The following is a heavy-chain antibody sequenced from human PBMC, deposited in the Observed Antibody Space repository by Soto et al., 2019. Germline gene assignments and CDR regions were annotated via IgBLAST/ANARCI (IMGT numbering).Heavy chain of an antibody. CDR3: ARFYPSALGPLYYYYYMDV. Sequence: GGSLRLSCAASGFTFDDYGMSWVRQAPGKGLEWVSGINWNGGSTGYADSVKGRFTISRDNAKNSLYLQMNSLRAEDTALYHCARFYPSALGPLYYYYYMDVWGKGTTVTVSS. CDR2: INWNGGST. CDR1: GFTFDDYG. J-gene: IGHJ6*03. D-gene: IGHD6-25*01. V-gene: IGHV3-20*01.